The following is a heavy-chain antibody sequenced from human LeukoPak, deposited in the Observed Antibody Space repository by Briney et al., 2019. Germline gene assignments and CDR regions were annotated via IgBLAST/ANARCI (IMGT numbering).Heavy chain of an antibody. Sequence: SQTLSLTCTVSGASIRSGDYYWSWIRQPPGKGLEWIGYIYDSGSTHYNPSLKSRIAISVDTSENRFSLKLSSVTATDTAVYYCARDCSGGSCYGAFDIWGQGTMVTVSS. CDR1: GASIRSGDYY. V-gene: IGHV4-30-4*01. J-gene: IGHJ3*02. CDR2: IYDSGST. CDR3: ARDCSGGSCYGAFDI. D-gene: IGHD2-15*01.